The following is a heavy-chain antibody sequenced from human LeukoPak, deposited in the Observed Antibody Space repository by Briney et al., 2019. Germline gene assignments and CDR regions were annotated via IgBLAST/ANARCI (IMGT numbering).Heavy chain of an antibody. CDR3: AKGRGYSYGPYLDF. V-gene: IGHV3-30*02. CDR2: IRHDGNSK. CDR1: GFNFSNYG. D-gene: IGHD5-18*01. Sequence: GGSLTLSCAASGFNFSNYGMHWVRQAPGKGLEWMTFIRHDGNSKYYADSVKGRFTISRDNSKNTVYLEMNSLRAEDTAVYYCAKGRGYSYGPYLDFWGQGTLVTVSS. J-gene: IGHJ4*02.